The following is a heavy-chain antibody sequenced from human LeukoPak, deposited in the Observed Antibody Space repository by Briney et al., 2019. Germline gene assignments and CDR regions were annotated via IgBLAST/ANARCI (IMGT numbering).Heavy chain of an antibody. Sequence: SETLSLTCTVSGGSISSYYWSWIRQPPGKGLEWIGYIYYSGSTYYNPSLKSRVTISVDTSKNQFSLKLTSMTAADTAVYYCVRGRDHPDIWGQGTMVTVSS. V-gene: IGHV4-59*01. CDR2: IYYSGST. CDR1: GGSISSYY. CDR3: VRGRDHPDI. J-gene: IGHJ3*02.